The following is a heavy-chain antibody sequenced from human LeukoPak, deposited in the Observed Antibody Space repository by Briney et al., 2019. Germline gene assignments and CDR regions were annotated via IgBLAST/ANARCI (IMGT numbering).Heavy chain of an antibody. J-gene: IGHJ4*02. CDR3: AREDYYESGTDDY. Sequence: GGSLRLSCAASGFTFSTYSMNWVRQAPGKGLEWVSSITASSSYTYYADSVKGRFTISRDNTKNSLYLQMNSLRAEDTGIYYCAREDYYESGTDDYWGRGTLVTVFS. CDR2: ITASSSYT. CDR1: GFTFSTYS. D-gene: IGHD3-10*01. V-gene: IGHV3-21*01.